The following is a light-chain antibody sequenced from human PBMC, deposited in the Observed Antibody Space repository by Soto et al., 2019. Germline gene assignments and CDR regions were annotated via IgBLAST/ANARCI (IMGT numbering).Light chain of an antibody. J-gene: IGKJ2*01. CDR3: QQSYSIPYT. CDR1: QSISSN. V-gene: IGKV1-39*01. Sequence: DIQMTQSASSLSASVGDRVTITCRASQSISSNLNWHQQKPGKAPKVLIYAASSLQSGVPSRFSGSGSGTDFTLTISSLQTEDFATYYCQQSYSIPYTFGPGTKLEIK. CDR2: AAS.